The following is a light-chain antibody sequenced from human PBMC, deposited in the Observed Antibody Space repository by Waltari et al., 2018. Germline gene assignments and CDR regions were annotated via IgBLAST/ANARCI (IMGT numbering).Light chain of an antibody. CDR1: DTAVGGYKS. V-gene: IGLV2-14*03. Sequence: QSALTQPASVSGSPGQSITISCTGTDTAVGGYKSVSWYQQVPGGAPILLLYEVSHRPSGVSSRFSGSKSGNTVSLTISGLLPEDEADYYCSSYTETTTEVVFGGGTKVTVL. CDR2: EVS. CDR3: SSYTETTTEVV. J-gene: IGLJ2*01.